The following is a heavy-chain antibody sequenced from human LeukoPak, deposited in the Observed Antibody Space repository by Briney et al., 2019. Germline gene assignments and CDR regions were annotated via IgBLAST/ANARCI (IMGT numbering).Heavy chain of an antibody. V-gene: IGHV3-7*01. J-gene: IGHJ6*04. CDR3: AELGITMIGGV. Sequence: GGSLRLSCAASGFMLSSYWMSWVRQAPGKGLEWVANIKQDGSEKYYVDSVKGRFTISRDNAKNSLFLQMNRLRAEDTAVYYCAELGITMIGGVWGKGTTVTISS. CDR2: IKQDGSEK. D-gene: IGHD3-10*02. CDR1: GFMLSSYW.